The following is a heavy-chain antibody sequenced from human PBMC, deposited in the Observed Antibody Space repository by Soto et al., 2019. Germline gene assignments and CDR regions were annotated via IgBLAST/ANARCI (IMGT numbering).Heavy chain of an antibody. CDR2: IIPIFGTA. V-gene: IGHV1-69*13. D-gene: IGHD2-2*01. J-gene: IGHJ4*02. Sequence: GASVKVSCKASGGTFSSYAISWVRQAPGQGLEWMGGIIPIFGTANYAQKFQGRVTITADESTSTAYMELSSLRSEDTAVYYCARDIVLVPGKYYFDYWGQGTLVTVSS. CDR1: GGTFSSYA. CDR3: ARDIVLVPGKYYFDY.